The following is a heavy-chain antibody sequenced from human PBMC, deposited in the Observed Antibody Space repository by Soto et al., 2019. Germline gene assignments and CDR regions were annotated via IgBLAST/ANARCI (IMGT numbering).Heavy chain of an antibody. Sequence: ASVKVSCKASGYTSTNYGMHWVRQAPGQRLEWMGWINAGSGNTKYSQKFQGRITMTRDTSASTVYMELSSLRSEDTAVYYCARGVSSQKYYYYYYGMDVWGQGTTVTVSS. CDR2: INAGSGNT. J-gene: IGHJ6*02. V-gene: IGHV1-3*01. CDR3: ARGVSSQKYYYYYYGMDV. CDR1: GYTSTNYG. D-gene: IGHD2-2*01.